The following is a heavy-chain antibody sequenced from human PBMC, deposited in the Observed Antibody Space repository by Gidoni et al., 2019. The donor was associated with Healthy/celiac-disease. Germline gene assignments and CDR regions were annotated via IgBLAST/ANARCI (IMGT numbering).Heavy chain of an antibody. D-gene: IGHD2-2*02. CDR3: ARVLGVPAAILPYYYYGMDV. J-gene: IGHJ6*02. V-gene: IGHV4-4*07. Sequence: QVQLQESGPGLVKPSETLSPPRTVSGASIRRSSLSWIRQPAGKGLEWIVRIYTSGSTNYNPSLKSRVTMSVDTSKNQFSLKLSSVTAADTAVYYCARVLGVPAAILPYYYYGMDVWGQGTTVTVSS. CDR1: GASIRRSS. CDR2: IYTSGST.